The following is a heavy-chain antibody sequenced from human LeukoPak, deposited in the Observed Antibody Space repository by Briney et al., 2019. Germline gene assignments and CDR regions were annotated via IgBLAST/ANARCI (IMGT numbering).Heavy chain of an antibody. CDR3: AKDPTSVGGRHDWLLDS. Sequence: GSLRLSCAASGFSFSSYYMSWVRQAPGKGLEWVALINPDGSERYYVDSVKGRFTISRDNSKNTLYLQMSYLRAEDTAVYYCAKDPTSVGGRHDWLLDSWGQGTLVTVSS. CDR1: GFSFSSYY. CDR2: INPDGSER. V-gene: IGHV3-7*03. J-gene: IGHJ5*02. D-gene: IGHD3-9*01.